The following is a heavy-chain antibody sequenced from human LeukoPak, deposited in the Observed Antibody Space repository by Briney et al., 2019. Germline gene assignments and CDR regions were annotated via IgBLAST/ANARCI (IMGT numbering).Heavy chain of an antibody. CDR2: IDPSDSYT. J-gene: IGHJ4*02. V-gene: IGHV5-10-1*01. CDR1: GYSFTSYW. Sequence: GESLRISCKGSGYSFTSYWISWVRQMPGKGLEWMGRIDPSDSYTNYSPSFQGHVTISADKSISTAYLQWSSLKASDTVMYYCARHPSIAARPDYWGQGTLVTVSS. CDR3: ARHPSIAARPDY. D-gene: IGHD6-6*01.